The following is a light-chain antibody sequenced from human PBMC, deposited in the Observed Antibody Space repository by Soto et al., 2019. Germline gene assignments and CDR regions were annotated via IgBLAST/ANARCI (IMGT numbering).Light chain of an antibody. CDR2: TGS. J-gene: IGKJ4*01. V-gene: IGKV1-12*01. Sequence: DIQMTQSPSSVSASVGDRVSITCRASQGISNWLAWYQQKPGRAPKLLIYTGSSLQSGVPTRFSGTGSGTDFTLTISSLQPEDVATYYCQQANSFPLTFGGGTKVEIK. CDR1: QGISNW. CDR3: QQANSFPLT.